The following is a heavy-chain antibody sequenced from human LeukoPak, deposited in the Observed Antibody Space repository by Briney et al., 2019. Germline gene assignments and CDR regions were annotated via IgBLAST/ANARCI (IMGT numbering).Heavy chain of an antibody. Sequence: GGSMRLSCAASGFPFSSYWMHWVRQVPGKGLLWVSRINSDGSATIYADSVRGRFTISRDNAKNTLYLQMSGLRVEDTAVYHCASDSPYYGMDVWGQGTTVTVSS. V-gene: IGHV3-74*01. CDR2: INSDGSAT. CDR1: GFPFSSYW. J-gene: IGHJ6*02. CDR3: ASDSPYYGMDV.